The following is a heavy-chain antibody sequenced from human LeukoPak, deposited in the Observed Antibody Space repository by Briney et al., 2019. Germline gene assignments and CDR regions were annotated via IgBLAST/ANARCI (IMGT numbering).Heavy chain of an antibody. CDR1: GGSISSSSYY. CDR2: IYYSGST. D-gene: IGHD4-17*01. J-gene: IGHJ4*02. V-gene: IGHV4-39*07. Sequence: PSETLSLTCTVSGGSISSSSYYWGWIRQPPGKGLEWIGSIYYSGSTYYNPSLKSRVTISVDTSKNQFSLKLSSVTAADTAVYYCARDGVYGDYPYYFDYWGQGTLVTVSS. CDR3: ARDGVYGDYPYYFDY.